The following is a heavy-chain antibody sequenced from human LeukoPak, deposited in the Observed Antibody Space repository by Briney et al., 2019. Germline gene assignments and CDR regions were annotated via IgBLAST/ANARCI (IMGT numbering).Heavy chain of an antibody. D-gene: IGHD3-3*01. V-gene: IGHV1-2*02. J-gene: IGHJ4*02. CDR3: ARDIRPRVESFDY. CDR2: IGPNNGIT. CDR1: GYTFTDYF. Sequence: ASVKVSCKASGYTFTDYFLHWVRQAPGQGLEWMGWIGPNNGITNYAQKFQGKVTMTRDTSINTAYMELSSLTSGDTAVYYCARDIRPRVESFDYWGQGTLVTVSS.